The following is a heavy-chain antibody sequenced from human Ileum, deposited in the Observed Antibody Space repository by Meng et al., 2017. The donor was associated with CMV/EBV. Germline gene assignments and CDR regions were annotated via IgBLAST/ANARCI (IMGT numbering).Heavy chain of an antibody. V-gene: IGHV3-7*01. J-gene: IGHJ4*02. CDR3: ARDPGMDH. CDR1: GFTFSRYW. D-gene: IGHD1-14*01. CDR2: IKQDGSEK. Sequence: GGSLRLSCAASGFTFSRYWMSWVRQAPGKGLEWVANIKQDGSEKYYVDSVKGRFTSSRDNAKNSLYLQMNSLRSEDTAVYYCARDPGMDHWGQGTLVTVSS.